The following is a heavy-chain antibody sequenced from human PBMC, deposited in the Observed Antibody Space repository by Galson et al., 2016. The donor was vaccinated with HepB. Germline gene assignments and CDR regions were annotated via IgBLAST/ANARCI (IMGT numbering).Heavy chain of an antibody. CDR1: GYTFTDYY. CDR3: ARRSSDAFDI. D-gene: IGHD3-10*01. J-gene: IGHJ3*02. V-gene: IGHV1-2*02. Sequence: SVKVSCKASGYTFTDYYMHWVRQAPGQGLEWMGWINPNSGGTNYAQKFQGRVTMTRATSISTAYMELSRLRSDDTAIYYCARRSSDAFDIWGQGTMVTVSS. CDR2: INPNSGGT.